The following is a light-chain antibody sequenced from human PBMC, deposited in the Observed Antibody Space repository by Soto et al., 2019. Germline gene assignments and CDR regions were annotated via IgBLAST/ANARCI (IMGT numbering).Light chain of an antibody. CDR2: GAS. J-gene: IGKJ4*01. V-gene: IGKV3-15*01. CDR3: QQYYDYPPLI. CDR1: RNINRK. Sequence: EILMTQSPVTLSVSPGDRVTLSCRASRNINRKVAWYQQKPGQDPRLLISGASTRATGIPTRFSGSGSGTEFTLTISNLQSEDFAVYYCQQYYDYPPLIFGGGTKVEIK.